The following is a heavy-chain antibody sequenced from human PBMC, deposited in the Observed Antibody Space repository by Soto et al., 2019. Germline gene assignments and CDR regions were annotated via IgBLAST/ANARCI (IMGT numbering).Heavy chain of an antibody. CDR1: GGTFSSYV. J-gene: IGHJ5*02. Sequence: QVQLVQSGAEVKKPGSSVKVSCKASGGTFSSYVISWVRQAPGQGLEWMGGSIPIFGTANYAQKFQGRVTITADKSTSTAYMELSSLRSEDTAVYYCASLSGITMVRGVRGWFDPWGQGTLVTVSS. CDR3: ASLSGITMVRGVRGWFDP. V-gene: IGHV1-69*06. CDR2: SIPIFGTA. D-gene: IGHD3-10*01.